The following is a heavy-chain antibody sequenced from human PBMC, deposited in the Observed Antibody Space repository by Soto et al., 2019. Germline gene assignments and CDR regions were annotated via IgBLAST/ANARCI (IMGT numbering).Heavy chain of an antibody. Sequence: QVQLVESGGGVVQPGRSLRLSCAASGFTFSSYGMHWVRQAPGKGLEWVAVISYDGSNNYYADSVKGRFTISRDNSKNTLYLQMNSLRAEDTAVYYCAKDKVPVDYWGQGTLVTVSS. CDR3: AKDKVPVDY. V-gene: IGHV3-30*18. J-gene: IGHJ4*02. CDR2: ISYDGSNN. D-gene: IGHD6-19*01. CDR1: GFTFSSYG.